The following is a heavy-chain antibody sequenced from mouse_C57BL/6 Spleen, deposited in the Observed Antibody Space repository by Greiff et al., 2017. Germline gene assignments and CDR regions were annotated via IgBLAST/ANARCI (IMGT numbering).Heavy chain of an antibody. D-gene: IGHD2-1*01. CDR3: ARGAFGNYAAWYAG. Sequence: EVKLMESGGGLVKPGGSLKLSCAASGFTFSSYAMSWVRQTPDKRLEWVATISDGGSYTYYPDNVKGRFTVSRDNAKNNLYLQMSHLKSEDPAMYYCARGAFGNYAAWYAGWGQGALVTV. J-gene: IGHJ3*01. CDR2: ISDGGSYT. CDR1: GFTFSSYA. V-gene: IGHV5-4*03.